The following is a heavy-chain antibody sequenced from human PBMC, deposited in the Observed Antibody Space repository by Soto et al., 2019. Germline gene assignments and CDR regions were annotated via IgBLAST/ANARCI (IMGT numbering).Heavy chain of an antibody. CDR2: ISYDVSNK. CDR3: ARPLWRDDYNWGYFDL. D-gene: IGHD4-4*01. V-gene: IGHV3-30-3*01. CDR1: GFTFSSYA. J-gene: IGHJ2*01. Sequence: QVQLVESGGGVVQPGRSLRLSCAASGFTFSSYAMHWVRQAPGKGLEWVAVISYDVSNKYYADSVKGRFTISRDNSNNTLYLQMNSLRAEDTAVYYCARPLWRDDYNWGYFDLWGRGTLVTVSS.